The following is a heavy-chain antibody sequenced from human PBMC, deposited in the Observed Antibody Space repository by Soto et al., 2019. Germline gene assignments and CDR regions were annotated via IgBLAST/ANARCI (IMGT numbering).Heavy chain of an antibody. CDR3: ARGSADYDFWSGYPNGNWFDP. J-gene: IGHJ5*02. D-gene: IGHD3-3*01. CDR1: GGTFSSYA. V-gene: IGHV1-69*01. CDR2: IIPIFGTA. Sequence: QVQLVQSGAEVKKPGSSVKVSCKASGGTFSSYAISWVRQAPGQGLEWMGGIIPIFGTANYAQKLQGRVTITADESTSTDYMELSSLRSEDTAVYYCARGSADYDFWSGYPNGNWFDPWGQGTLVTVSS.